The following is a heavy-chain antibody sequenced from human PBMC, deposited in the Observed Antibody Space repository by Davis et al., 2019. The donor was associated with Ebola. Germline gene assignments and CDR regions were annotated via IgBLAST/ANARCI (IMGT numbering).Heavy chain of an antibody. V-gene: IGHV3-30*02. CDR3: AKSKGGSGYFAFDI. D-gene: IGHD3-22*01. Sequence: GESLKISCAASGFTFSSYGMHWVRQAPGKGLEWVAVIWYDGSNKYYADSVKGRFTISRDNSKNTLYLQMNSLRAEDTALYYCAKSKGGSGYFAFDIWGQGTMVTVSS. J-gene: IGHJ3*02. CDR1: GFTFSSYG. CDR2: IWYDGSNK.